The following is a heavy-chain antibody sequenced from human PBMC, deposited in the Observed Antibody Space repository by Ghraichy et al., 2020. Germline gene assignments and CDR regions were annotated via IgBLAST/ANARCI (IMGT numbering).Heavy chain of an antibody. Sequence: GGSLRLSCAASGFTFSSYWMSWVRQAPGKGLEWVANIKQDGSEKYYVDSVKGRFTISRDNAKNSLYLQMNSLRAEDTAVYYCARDQVAVAGAFDYWGQGTLVTVSS. D-gene: IGHD6-19*01. CDR1: GFTFSSYW. CDR3: ARDQVAVAGAFDY. CDR2: IKQDGSEK. J-gene: IGHJ4*02. V-gene: IGHV3-7*01.